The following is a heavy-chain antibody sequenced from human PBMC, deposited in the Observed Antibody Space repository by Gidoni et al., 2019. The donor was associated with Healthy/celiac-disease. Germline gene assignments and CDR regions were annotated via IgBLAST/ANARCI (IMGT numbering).Heavy chain of an antibody. D-gene: IGHD2-15*01. Sequence: QVQLVQSGAEVKKPGSSVKVSCKASRGTFSSYAISWVRQATGQGLEWMGGIIPIFGTANYAQKFQGRVTITADESTSTAYMELSSLRSEDTAVYYCARENCSGGSCYTGYYYYGMDVWGQGTTVTVSS. CDR1: RGTFSSYA. CDR2: IIPIFGTA. J-gene: IGHJ6*02. V-gene: IGHV1-69*01. CDR3: ARENCSGGSCYTGYYYYGMDV.